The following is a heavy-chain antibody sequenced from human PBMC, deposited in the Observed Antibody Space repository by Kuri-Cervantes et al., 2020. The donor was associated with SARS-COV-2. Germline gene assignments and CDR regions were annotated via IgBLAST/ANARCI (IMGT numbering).Heavy chain of an antibody. V-gene: IGHV3-33*08. D-gene: IGHD1-26*01. CDR3: ARAVRYSGSYIDY. CDR1: GDEAV. Sequence: GGSLRLSCTTFGDEAVSWVRQAPGKGLEWVAVIWYDGSNKYYADSVKGRFTISRDNSKNTLYLQMNSLRAEDTAVYYCARAVRYSGSYIDYWGQGTLVTVSS. J-gene: IGHJ4*02. CDR2: IWYDGSNK.